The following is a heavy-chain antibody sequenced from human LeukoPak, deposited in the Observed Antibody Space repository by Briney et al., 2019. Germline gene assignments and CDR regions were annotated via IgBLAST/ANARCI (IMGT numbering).Heavy chain of an antibody. J-gene: IGHJ4*02. D-gene: IGHD6-19*01. V-gene: IGHV3-53*01. CDR1: GFTFSDYY. CDR2: IYSGGST. CDR3: ARVHPLSSGWPLIDY. Sequence: PGGPLKLSCAASGFTFSDYYMSWVRQAPGKGLEWVSVIYSGGSTYYADSVKGRFTISRDNSKNTLYLQMNSLRAEDTAVYYCARVHPLSSGWPLIDYWGQGTLVTVSS.